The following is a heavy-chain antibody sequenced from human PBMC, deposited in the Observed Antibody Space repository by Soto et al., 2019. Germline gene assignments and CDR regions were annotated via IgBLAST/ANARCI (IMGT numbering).Heavy chain of an antibody. CDR3: ARSLPGTYGAFDL. D-gene: IGHD1-7*01. J-gene: IGHJ3*01. CDR2: ISGSGGST. Sequence: GGSLRLSYAASGFTFSSYAMSWVRQAPGKGLEWVSAISGSGGSTNYADSVKGRFTISRDNAKNTVYLQIDSLRAEDTAVYYCARSLPGTYGAFDLWGQGTMVTVSS. CDR1: GFTFSSYA. V-gene: IGHV3-23*01.